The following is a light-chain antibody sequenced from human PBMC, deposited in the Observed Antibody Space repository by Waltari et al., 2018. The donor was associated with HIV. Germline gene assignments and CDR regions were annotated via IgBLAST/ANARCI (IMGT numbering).Light chain of an antibody. J-gene: IGKJ1*01. Sequence: EIVMTQSPATVSVSPGERATLSCRASQSISNKLAWYQQKPGQAPRLVMYDASTRATGLPARFSGSGSGTEFTLTISSLQSEDCAVYYCHHYNNWPRRTFGQGTKVEIK. CDR3: HHYNNWPRRT. V-gene: IGKV3-15*01. CDR2: DAS. CDR1: QSISNK.